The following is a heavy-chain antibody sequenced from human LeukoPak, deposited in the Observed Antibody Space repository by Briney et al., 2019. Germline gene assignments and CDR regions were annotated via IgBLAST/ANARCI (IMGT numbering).Heavy chain of an antibody. D-gene: IGHD6-13*01. Sequence: GGSLRLSCAASGFTFSTYGMSWVRQAPGKGLQCVSSIDYSGAYTYYADSVKGRFTISRDNSKNTLYLQMNSLRAEDTAVYYCAKLTAAGTDYWGQGTLATVSS. V-gene: IGHV3-23*01. CDR2: IDYSGAYT. CDR3: AKLTAAGTDY. CDR1: GFTFSTYG. J-gene: IGHJ4*02.